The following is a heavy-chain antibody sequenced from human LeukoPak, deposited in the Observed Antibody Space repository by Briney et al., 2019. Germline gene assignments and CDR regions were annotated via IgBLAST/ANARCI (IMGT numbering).Heavy chain of an antibody. J-gene: IGHJ5*02. V-gene: IGHV3-74*01. CDR2: INSDGRST. CDR1: GFTFSNYW. Sequence: QSGGSLRLSCAASGFTFSNYWMHWVRQAPGKGLVWVSRINSDGRSTSYADSVKGRFTISRDNAKNTLYLQMNSLRAEDTAVYYCAREFLEQQPNRGFDPWGQGTLVTASS. D-gene: IGHD6-13*01. CDR3: AREFLEQQPNRGFDP.